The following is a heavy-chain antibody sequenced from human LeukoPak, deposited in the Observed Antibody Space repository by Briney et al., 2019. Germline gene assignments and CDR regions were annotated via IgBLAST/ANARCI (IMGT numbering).Heavy chain of an antibody. J-gene: IGHJ3*02. CDR1: GFAFSNYG. CDR2: IRHVGSNE. CDR3: VKDWGVLPDYTADGFDI. V-gene: IGHV3-30*02. Sequence: GGSLRLSCVASGFAFSNYGMHWVRQAPGKGLEWVAFIRHVGSNEYYADSVRGRFAISRDNSQNTLHLQMNILRVEDTAVYYCVKDWGVLPDYTADGFDIWGPGTMVTVSS. D-gene: IGHD3-10*01.